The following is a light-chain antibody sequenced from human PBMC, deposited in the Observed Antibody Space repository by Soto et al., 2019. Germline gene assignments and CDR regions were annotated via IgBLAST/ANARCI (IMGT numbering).Light chain of an antibody. Sequence: PGERATLSCRASQSVSSYLAWYQQKPGQAPRLLIYDASNRTTGIPARFSGSGSGTDFTLTISSLEPEDFAVYYCQQRSNWPPYTFGQGTKLEIK. CDR1: QSVSSY. V-gene: IGKV3-11*01. CDR3: QQRSNWPPYT. J-gene: IGKJ2*01. CDR2: DAS.